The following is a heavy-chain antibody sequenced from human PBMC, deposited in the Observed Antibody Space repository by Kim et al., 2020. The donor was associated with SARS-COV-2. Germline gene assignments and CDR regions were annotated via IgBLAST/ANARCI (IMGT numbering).Heavy chain of an antibody. CDR3: ARDLGSDNWGGYYYYGMGV. V-gene: IGHV3-21*01. CDR1: GFTFSSYW. J-gene: IGHJ6*02. Sequence: GGSLRLSCAASGFTFSSYWINWVRQAPGKGLEWVSCISSSSSYTHYADSVKGRFTISRDNAKNSLYLQMNSLRAEDTAVYYCARDLGSDNWGGYYYYGMGVWGPEATVSLSS. CDR2: ISSSSSYT. D-gene: IGHD7-27*01.